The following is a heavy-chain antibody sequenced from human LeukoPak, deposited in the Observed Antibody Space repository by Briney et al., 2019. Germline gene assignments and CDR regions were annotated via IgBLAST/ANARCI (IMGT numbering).Heavy chain of an antibody. J-gene: IGHJ4*02. D-gene: IGHD3-10*01. Sequence: GGSLRLSCAASGFTFSGYWMHWVRQAPGKGLVWVSRIISDGFSTTYADSVKGRFTISRDNAKNTLYLQMNSLRAEDTALYYCARYRSGSYFDYWGQGTLVTVSS. CDR1: GFTFSGYW. CDR2: IISDGFST. V-gene: IGHV3-74*01. CDR3: ARYRSGSYFDY.